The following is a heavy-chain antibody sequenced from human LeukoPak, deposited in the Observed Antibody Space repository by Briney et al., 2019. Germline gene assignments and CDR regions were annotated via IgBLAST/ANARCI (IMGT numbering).Heavy chain of an antibody. J-gene: IGHJ3*02. CDR1: GYTFTGYY. CDR2: INPNSGGT. V-gene: IGHV1-2*02. Sequence: ASVKVSCKASGYTFTGYYIHWVRQAPGQGLEWMGWINPNSGGTNYAQKFQGRVTMTRDTSISTAYMELSRLRSDDTAVYYCARSAITMAPGGAFDIWGQGTMVTVSS. CDR3: ARSAITMAPGGAFDI. D-gene: IGHD3-10*01.